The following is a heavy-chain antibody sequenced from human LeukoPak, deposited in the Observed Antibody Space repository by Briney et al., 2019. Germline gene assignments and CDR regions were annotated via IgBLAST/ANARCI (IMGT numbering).Heavy chain of an antibody. CDR2: ISGNGGRT. Sequence: PGGSLRLSCAASGFTFSNYAMAWVRQAPGKGLEWVSAISGNGGRTYSADSVQGRFTISRDNSKNTVYLQMDNLRAEDSAMYYCARDRVVGTTRTFDYWGQGTLVTVSS. CDR3: ARDRVVGTTRTFDY. V-gene: IGHV3-23*01. D-gene: IGHD1-26*01. J-gene: IGHJ4*02. CDR1: GFTFSNYA.